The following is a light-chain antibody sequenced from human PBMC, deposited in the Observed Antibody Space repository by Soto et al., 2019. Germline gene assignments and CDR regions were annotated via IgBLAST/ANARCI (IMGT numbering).Light chain of an antibody. CDR3: GTWDSSLNVGV. Sequence: QSVLTQPPSVSAAPGQKVIISCSGSSSNIGNNYVSWYQQLPGTAPKLLIYDNNKRPSGIPDRFSGSKSGTSATLGITGLQTGDEADYYCGTWDSSLNVGVFGGGTQLTVL. CDR1: SSNIGNNY. CDR2: DNN. J-gene: IGLJ2*01. V-gene: IGLV1-51*01.